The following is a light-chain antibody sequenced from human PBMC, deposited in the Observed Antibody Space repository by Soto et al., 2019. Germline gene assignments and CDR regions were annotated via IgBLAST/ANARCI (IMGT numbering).Light chain of an antibody. CDR1: QSVSSN. CDR2: GAS. Sequence: EIVMTQSPGPLSVSPGERATLSCRASQSVSSNLAWYQQKPGRAPRLLIYGASTRATAIPARFSGSGSGTEFTLTISSLQSEDVAVYYCQQYDNWPGTFDQGTKVEIK. J-gene: IGKJ1*01. CDR3: QQYDNWPGT. V-gene: IGKV3-15*01.